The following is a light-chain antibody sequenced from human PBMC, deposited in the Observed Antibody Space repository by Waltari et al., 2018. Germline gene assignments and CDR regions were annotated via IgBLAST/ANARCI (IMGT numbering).Light chain of an antibody. CDR3: SSYTSSSTPYV. V-gene: IGLV2-14*01. CDR1: SSDVGGYNY. J-gene: IGLJ1*01. CDR2: DVS. Sequence: QSAQTQSASVSGSPGQSITISCTGTSSDVGGYNYVSWYQQHPGKAPKLMIYDVSNRPSGVSNRFSGSKSGNTASLTISGLQAEDEADYYCSSYTSSSTPYVFGTGTKVTVL.